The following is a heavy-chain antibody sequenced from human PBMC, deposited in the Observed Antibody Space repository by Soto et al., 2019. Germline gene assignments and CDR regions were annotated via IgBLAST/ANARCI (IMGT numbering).Heavy chain of an antibody. CDR3: ARVGYYCSGSYYLYYYYGMDV. CDR1: GGTFSSYA. Sequence: GASVKVSCKASGGTFSSYAISWVRQAPPQGLEWMGGIIPIFGTANYAQKIQGRVTITADKYTSTAYMELSSLRSEDTGVYYCARVGYYCSGSYYLYYYYGMDVWGQGTTVTVSS. D-gene: IGHD3-10*01. CDR2: IIPIFGTA. J-gene: IGHJ6*02. V-gene: IGHV1-69*06.